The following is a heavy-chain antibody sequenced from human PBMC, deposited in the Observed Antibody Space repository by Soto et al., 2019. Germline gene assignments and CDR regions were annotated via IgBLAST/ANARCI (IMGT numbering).Heavy chain of an antibody. Sequence: GGSLRLSCAASGFTFSNALMSWVRQAPGKGLEWVGRIKSKTDGGTTDYAAPVKGRFTISRDDSKNTLYLQMNSLKTEDTAVYYCTTDRDCSSTSCYREDAFDIWGQGTMVTVSS. J-gene: IGHJ3*02. CDR3: TTDRDCSSTSCYREDAFDI. CDR1: GFTFSNAL. D-gene: IGHD2-2*02. CDR2: IKSKTDGGTT. V-gene: IGHV3-15*01.